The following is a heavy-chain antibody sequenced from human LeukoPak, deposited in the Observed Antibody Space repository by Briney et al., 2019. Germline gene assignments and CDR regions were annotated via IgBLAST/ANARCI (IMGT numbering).Heavy chain of an antibody. V-gene: IGHV1-69*04. J-gene: IGHJ4*02. Sequence: LVKVSCKASGGTFSSYAINWVRQAPGQGLEWMGMIIPILGIANYAQKFQGRVTITADKSTSTAYMELSSLRSEDTAVYYCARPGFYSGGLDHWGQGTLVTVSS. CDR2: IIPILGIA. CDR3: ARPGFYSGGLDH. D-gene: IGHD6-19*01. CDR1: GGTFSSYA.